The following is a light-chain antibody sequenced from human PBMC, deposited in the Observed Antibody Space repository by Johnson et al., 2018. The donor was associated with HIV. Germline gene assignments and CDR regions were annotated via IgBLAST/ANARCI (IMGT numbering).Light chain of an antibody. J-gene: IGLJ1*01. CDR3: GTWDSSLSANV. Sequence: QSVLTQPPSVSAAPGQKVTISCSGSSSNIGNNYVSWYQQLPGTAPKLLVYENIMRPSGIPDRFSGSKSGTSATLGIAGLQTGDEADYYCGTWDSSLSANVFGTGTKLTVL. CDR2: ENI. CDR1: SSNIGNNY. V-gene: IGLV1-51*02.